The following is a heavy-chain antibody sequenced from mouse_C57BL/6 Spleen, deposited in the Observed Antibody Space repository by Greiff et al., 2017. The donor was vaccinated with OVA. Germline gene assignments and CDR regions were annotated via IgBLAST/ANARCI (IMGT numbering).Heavy chain of an antibody. CDR3: ARRGATTGDFDY. J-gene: IGHJ2*01. V-gene: IGHV1-50*01. CDR2: IDPSDSYT. Sequence: QVQLQQSGAELVKPGASVKLSCKASGYTFTSYWMQWVKQRPGQGLEWIGEIDPSDSYTNYNQKFKGKATLTVDTSSSTAYMQLSSLTSEDSAVYYCARRGATTGDFDYWGQGTTLTVSS. CDR1: GYTFTSYW. D-gene: IGHD1-1*01.